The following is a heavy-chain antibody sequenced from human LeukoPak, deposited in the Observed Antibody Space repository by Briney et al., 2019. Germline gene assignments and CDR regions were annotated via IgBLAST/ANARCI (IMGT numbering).Heavy chain of an antibody. D-gene: IGHD6-6*01. J-gene: IGHJ4*02. Sequence: PSETLSLTCTVSGGSISSSSYYWGWIRQPPGKGLEWIGSIYYSGSTYYNPSLKSRVTISVDTSKNQFSLKLSSVTAADTAVYYYASVAARGRIFDYWGQGTLVTVSS. CDR3: ASVAARGRIFDY. V-gene: IGHV4-39*07. CDR1: GGSISSSSYY. CDR2: IYYSGST.